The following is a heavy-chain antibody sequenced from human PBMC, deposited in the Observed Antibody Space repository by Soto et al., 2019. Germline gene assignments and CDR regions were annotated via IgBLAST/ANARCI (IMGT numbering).Heavy chain of an antibody. Sequence: GGSLRLSCAASGFTFSSYGMHWVRQAPGKGLEWVAVIWYDGSNKYYADSVKGRFIISRDNSKNTLYLQMNSLRAEDTAVYYCARDGNVDTAMVTRIFGYWGQGTLVTVSS. CDR2: IWYDGSNK. CDR3: ARDGNVDTAMVTRIFGY. V-gene: IGHV3-33*01. CDR1: GFTFSSYG. J-gene: IGHJ4*02. D-gene: IGHD5-18*01.